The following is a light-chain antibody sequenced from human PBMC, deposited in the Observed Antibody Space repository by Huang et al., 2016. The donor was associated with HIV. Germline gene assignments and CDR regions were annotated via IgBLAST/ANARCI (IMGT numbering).Light chain of an antibody. Sequence: ETVLTPSPATLSLSPGERATLSCRASQSVDTFLARYQQKPGQAPRLLISGASNSAPGIPDRCSGSGSGTDFTLTISSLEPEDFAIYYCQQRFSFGPGTRVDVK. CDR3: QQRFS. CDR1: QSVDTF. CDR2: GAS. J-gene: IGKJ3*01. V-gene: IGKV3-11*01.